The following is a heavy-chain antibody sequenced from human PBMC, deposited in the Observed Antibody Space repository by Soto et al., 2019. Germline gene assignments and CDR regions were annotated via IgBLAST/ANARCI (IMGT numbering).Heavy chain of an antibody. Sequence: PGGSLRLSCAASGFTFSDYYMSWIRQAPGKGLEWVSYISSSGSTIYYADSVKGRFTISRDNAKNSLYLQMNSLRAEDTAVYYCARDAVVPADDYFDYWGQGTLVTVSS. D-gene: IGHD2-2*01. CDR2: ISSSGSTI. CDR3: ARDAVVPADDYFDY. CDR1: GFTFSDYY. J-gene: IGHJ4*02. V-gene: IGHV3-11*01.